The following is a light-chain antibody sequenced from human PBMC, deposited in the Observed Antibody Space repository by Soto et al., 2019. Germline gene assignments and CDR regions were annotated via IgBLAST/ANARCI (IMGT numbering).Light chain of an antibody. CDR1: QTINSNY. CDR3: QQYGSWT. V-gene: IGKV3-20*01. CDR2: GRS. J-gene: IGKJ1*01. Sequence: DIVLTQSPGTLSVSPGERATLSCRASQTINSNYLAWYQQKPGQPPSLLIYGRSSRATGIPDRFSGSGSGTDFTLTISRLEPEDSAIYYCQQYGSWTFGQGTKVEIK.